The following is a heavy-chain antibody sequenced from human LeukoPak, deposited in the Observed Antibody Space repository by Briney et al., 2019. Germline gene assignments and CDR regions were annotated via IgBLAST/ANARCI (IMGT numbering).Heavy chain of an antibody. V-gene: IGHV4-59*01. D-gene: IGHD5-12*01. J-gene: IGHJ4*02. CDR1: GGSISSYY. CDR3: AREYSGYVPYFDY. CDR2: IYYSGST. Sequence: PSETLSLTCTVSGGSISSYYWSWIRQPPGKGLEWIGYIYYSGSTSYNPSLKSRVTISVDTSKNQFSLKLGSVTAADTAVYYCAREYSGYVPYFDYWGQGTLVTVSS.